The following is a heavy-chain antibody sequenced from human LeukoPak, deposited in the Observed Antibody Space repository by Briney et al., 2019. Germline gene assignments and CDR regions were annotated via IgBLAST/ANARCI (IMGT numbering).Heavy chain of an antibody. CDR3: ARLPGRDYGGNSNWFDP. CDR2: IYYSGST. CDR1: GGSISSYY. D-gene: IGHD4-23*01. J-gene: IGHJ5*02. Sequence: SETLSLTCTVSGGSISSYYWSWIRQPPGKGLEWIGYIYYSGSTNYNPSLKSRVTISVDTSKNQFSLKLSSVTAADTAVYYCARLPGRDYGGNSNWFDPWGQGTLVTVSS. V-gene: IGHV4-59*01.